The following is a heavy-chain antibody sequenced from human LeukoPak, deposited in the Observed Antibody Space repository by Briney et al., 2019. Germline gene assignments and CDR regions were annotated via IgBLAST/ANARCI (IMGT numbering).Heavy chain of an antibody. Sequence: PGGSLRLSCAASGFTFSDYALGWVRQAPGRGLEWVATLSGSGAGTYYSDSVQGRFTISRDNSKNSLYLQMNSLRAEDTAVYYCAKAEYSSPDYYYYMDVWGKGTTVTVSS. CDR3: AKAEYSSPDYYYYMDV. CDR2: LSGSGAGT. CDR1: GFTFSDYA. V-gene: IGHV3-23*01. J-gene: IGHJ6*03. D-gene: IGHD6-6*01.